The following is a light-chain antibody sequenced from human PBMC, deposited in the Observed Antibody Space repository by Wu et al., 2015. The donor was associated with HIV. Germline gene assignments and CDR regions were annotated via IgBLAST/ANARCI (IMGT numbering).Light chain of an antibody. Sequence: DIQMTQSPSSLSASVGDRVTITCRASQSISNYLNWYQQKPGKAPNLLIYAASRLQSGVPSRFSGSGSGTDFTLTISSLQPEDFATYYCQQSYRTPLTFGGGTKVEIK. CDR3: QQSYRTPLT. CDR2: AAS. J-gene: IGKJ4*01. V-gene: IGKV1-39*01. CDR1: QSISNY.